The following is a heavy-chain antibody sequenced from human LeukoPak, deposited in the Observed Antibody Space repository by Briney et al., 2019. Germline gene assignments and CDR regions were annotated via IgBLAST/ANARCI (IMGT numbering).Heavy chain of an antibody. Sequence: SETLSLTCAVYGGSFSGYYWSWIRQPPGKGLEWIGEINHSGSTNYNPSLKSRVTISVDTSKNQFSLKLSSVTAADTAVYYCARNVRYNWFDPWGQGTLVTVSS. V-gene: IGHV4-34*01. J-gene: IGHJ5*02. CDR1: GGSFSGYY. D-gene: IGHD2/OR15-2a*01. CDR2: INHSGST. CDR3: ARNVRYNWFDP.